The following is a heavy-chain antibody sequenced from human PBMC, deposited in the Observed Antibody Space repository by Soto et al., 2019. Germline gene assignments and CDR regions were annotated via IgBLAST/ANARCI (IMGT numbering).Heavy chain of an antibody. CDR1: GFTLSTFG. CDR2: VSYDESHV. D-gene: IGHD6-6*01. V-gene: IGHV3-30*18. J-gene: IGHJ5*01. CDR3: AKEMFPHTVPLSSSPWGDS. Sequence: QVQLVESGGGVVQPGRSLRLSCAASGFTLSTFGIHWVRQAPGKGLEWVALVSYDESHVYYADSVKGRFAISRDISKNTVYLQMDSLRSEDTAIYYWAKEMFPHTVPLSSSPWGDSWGQGTVVTVSS.